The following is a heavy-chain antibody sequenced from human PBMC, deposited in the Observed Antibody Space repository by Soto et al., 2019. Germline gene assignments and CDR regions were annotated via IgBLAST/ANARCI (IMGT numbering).Heavy chain of an antibody. CDR1: GYTFTSYG. V-gene: IGHV1-18*04. CDR3: ARRDGCSGGSCYPYYYYGMDV. Sequence: QVQLVQSGAEVKKPGASVKVSCKASGYTFTSYGISWVRQAPGQGLEWMGWISAYNGNTNYAQTLQGRVTMTTDTSTSTAYMELRSLRSDDTAVYYCARRDGCSGGSCYPYYYYGMDVWGQGTTVTVSS. D-gene: IGHD2-15*01. CDR2: ISAYNGNT. J-gene: IGHJ6*02.